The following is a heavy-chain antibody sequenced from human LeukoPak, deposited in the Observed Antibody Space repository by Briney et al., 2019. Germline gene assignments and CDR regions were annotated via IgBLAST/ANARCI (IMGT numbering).Heavy chain of an antibody. CDR2: ISAYNGNT. Sequence: ASVKVSCKASGYTFTIYGISGVRQAPGRGREGMGWISAYNGNTNYAQKLQDRVTMTTDTSTSTAYMELRSLRSDDTAVYYCARDRSIVVVVAATEFDSWGQGTLVTVSS. CDR1: GYTFTIYG. CDR3: ARDRSIVVVVAATEFDS. D-gene: IGHD2-15*01. J-gene: IGHJ4*02. V-gene: IGHV1-18*01.